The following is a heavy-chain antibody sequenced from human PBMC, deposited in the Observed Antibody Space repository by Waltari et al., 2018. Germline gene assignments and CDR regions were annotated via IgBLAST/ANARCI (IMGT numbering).Heavy chain of an antibody. CDR1: GFTFSSYW. Sequence: EVQLVESGGGLVQPGGSLRLSCAASGFTFSSYWMSWVRQAPGKGLEGVANIKQDGSEKYYVDSLKGRFTSSRDNAKNSLYLQMNSLRAEDMAVYYCARELGRLLPSEGYWGQGTLVTVSS. J-gene: IGHJ4*02. CDR2: IKQDGSEK. D-gene: IGHD3-22*01. V-gene: IGHV3-7*01. CDR3: ARELGRLLPSEGY.